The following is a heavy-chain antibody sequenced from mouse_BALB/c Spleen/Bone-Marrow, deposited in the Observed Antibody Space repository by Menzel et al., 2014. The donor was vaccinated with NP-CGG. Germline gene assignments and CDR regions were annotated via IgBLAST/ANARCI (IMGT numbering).Heavy chain of an antibody. CDR3: ARGYDGFAY. V-gene: IGHV14-3*02. Sequence: EVKLQESGAELVKPGASVKLSCTASGFNIKDTYMHWVKQRPEQGLEWIGRIDPANGNTKYDPKFQGKATITADTSSNTAYLQLSSLTSEDSAVYYCARGYDGFAYWGQGTLVTVSA. CDR2: IDPANGNT. J-gene: IGHJ3*01. D-gene: IGHD2-2*01. CDR1: GFNIKDTY.